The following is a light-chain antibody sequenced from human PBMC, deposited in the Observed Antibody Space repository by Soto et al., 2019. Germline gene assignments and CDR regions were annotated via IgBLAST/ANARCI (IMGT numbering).Light chain of an antibody. J-gene: IGKJ4*01. CDR3: QHYDNSPPRLT. CDR1: QSVISNS. CDR2: GPS. Sequence: EIVLTQSPGTLSLSPGERATLSCRASQSVISNSLAWYQQKPGQAPRLLIYGPSSRATGIPDRFSGSGSGTDFTLTISRLEPEDFAVYYCQHYDNSPPRLTFGGGTKVEIK. V-gene: IGKV3-20*01.